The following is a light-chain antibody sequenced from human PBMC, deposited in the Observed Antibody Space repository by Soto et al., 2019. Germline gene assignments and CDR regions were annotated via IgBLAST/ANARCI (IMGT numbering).Light chain of an antibody. V-gene: IGLV1-47*02. CDR3: AAWDDSLSGYV. J-gene: IGLJ1*01. Sequence: QSVLTQPPSASGTPGQRVTISCSGNNSNIGNNNVYWYQQLPVTAPKLLIYSSNQRPSGVPDRISGSKSGTSASLAISGLRSEDEADYYCAAWDDSLSGYVFGTGTKVTVL. CDR1: NSNIGNNN. CDR2: SSN.